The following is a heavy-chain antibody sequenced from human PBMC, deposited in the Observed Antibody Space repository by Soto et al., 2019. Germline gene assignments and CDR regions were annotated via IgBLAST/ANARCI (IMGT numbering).Heavy chain of an antibody. V-gene: IGHV1-18*04. CDR2: ISSYNGNT. CDR1: GYTFTSYG. D-gene: IGHD2-2*01. CDR3: ARGPRYCSSTSCFSGVTWFDP. J-gene: IGHJ5*02. Sequence: ASVKVSCKASGYTFTSYGISWVRQAPGQGLEWMGWISSYNGNTNYAQKVQGRVTMTTDKSTSTTYMELRSLRSDDTAVYYCARGPRYCSSTSCFSGVTWFDPWGQGTLVTVSS.